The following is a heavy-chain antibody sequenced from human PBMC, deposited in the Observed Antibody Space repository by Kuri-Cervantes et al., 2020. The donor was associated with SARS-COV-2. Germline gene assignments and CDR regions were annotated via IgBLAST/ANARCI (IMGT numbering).Heavy chain of an antibody. CDR1: GFSFSDHY. V-gene: IGHV3-72*01. CDR2: IRDISLSYRT. D-gene: IGHD6-19*01. CDR3: TTGSVRGQWMEPRRHDAFDL. Sequence: GESLKISCVASGFSFSDHYMDWVRQAPGKGLEWVGRIRDISLSYRTRYAASVNGRFTLSRDDSTNTLYLQMNSLKTEDTAVYYCTTGSVRGQWMEPRRHDAFDLWGQGTMVTVSS. J-gene: IGHJ3*01.